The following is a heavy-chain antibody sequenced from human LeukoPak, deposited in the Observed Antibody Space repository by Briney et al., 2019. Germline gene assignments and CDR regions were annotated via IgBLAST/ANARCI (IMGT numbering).Heavy chain of an antibody. CDR2: ISYDGSNK. CDR1: GFTFSSYA. D-gene: IGHD5-18*01. J-gene: IGHJ4*02. Sequence: GGSLRLSCAASGFTFSSYAMHWVRQAPGKGLEWVAVISYDGSNKYYADSVKGRFTISRDNSKNTLYLQMNSLRAEDAAVYYCARDLGQRGYSYGHGVFDYWGQGTLVTVSS. CDR3: ARDLGQRGYSYGHGVFDY. V-gene: IGHV3-30*04.